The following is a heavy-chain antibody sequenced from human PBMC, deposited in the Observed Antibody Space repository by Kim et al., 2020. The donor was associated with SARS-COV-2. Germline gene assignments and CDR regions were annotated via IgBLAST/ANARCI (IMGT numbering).Heavy chain of an antibody. Sequence: GGSLRLSCAASGFTFSSYAMSWVRQAPGKGLEWVSAISGSGGSTYYADSVKGRFTISRDNSKNTLYLQMNSLRAEDTAVYYCAKLAGGARDYYYGMDVWGQGTTVTVSS. CDR3: AKLAGGARDYYYGMDV. CDR1: GFTFSSYA. CDR2: ISGSGGST. D-gene: IGHD3-10*01. J-gene: IGHJ6*02. V-gene: IGHV3-23*01.